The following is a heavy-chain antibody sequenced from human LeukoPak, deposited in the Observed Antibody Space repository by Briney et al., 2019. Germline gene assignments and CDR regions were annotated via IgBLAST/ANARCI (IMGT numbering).Heavy chain of an antibody. CDR1: GLSVSSNY. CDR3: ARYSSGFDY. J-gene: IGHJ4*02. D-gene: IGHD3-22*01. V-gene: IGHV3-53*01. Sequence: GGSLRLSCAASGLSVSSNYMSWVRQAPGKGLEWVSVIYSGGNTYYAESVKGRFTVSRDNSKNTLYLQMNSLRAEDTAVYYCARYSSGFDYWGQGTLVTVSS. CDR2: IYSGGNT.